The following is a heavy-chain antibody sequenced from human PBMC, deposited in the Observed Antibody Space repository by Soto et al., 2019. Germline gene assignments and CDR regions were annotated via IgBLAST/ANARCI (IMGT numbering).Heavy chain of an antibody. CDR3: AREGYCSGGSCYPDY. CDR1: NGSFSVYY. V-gene: IGHV4-59*01. Sequence: KTSETLSLTCAVYNGSFSVYYWTWIRQTPGKGLEWIGYIYYSGSTNYNPSLKSRVTISVDTSKNQFSLKLSSVTAADTAVYYCAREGYCSGGSCYPDYWGQGTLVTVSS. J-gene: IGHJ4*02. D-gene: IGHD2-15*01. CDR2: IYYSGST.